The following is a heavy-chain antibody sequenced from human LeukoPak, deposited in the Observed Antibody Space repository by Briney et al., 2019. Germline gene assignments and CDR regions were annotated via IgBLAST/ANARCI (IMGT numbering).Heavy chain of an antibody. CDR1: GFTFSTYG. CDR3: AKVLLGYYYDSSGYYNYMDV. J-gene: IGHJ6*03. D-gene: IGHD3-22*01. V-gene: IGHV3-30*02. CDR2: IRYDGGNK. Sequence: GGSLRLSCAASGFTFSTYGMHWVRQAPGKGLEWVAFIRYDGGNKYYADSVKGRFTISRDNSKNTLYLQMNSLRAEDTAVYYCAKVLLGYYYDSSGYYNYMDVWGKGTTVTVSS.